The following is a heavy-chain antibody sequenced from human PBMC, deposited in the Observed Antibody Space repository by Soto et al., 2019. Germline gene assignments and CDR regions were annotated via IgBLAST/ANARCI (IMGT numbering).Heavy chain of an antibody. V-gene: IGHV4-31*03. CDR3: ARSSSSSAFQFDY. D-gene: IGHD6-6*01. CDR2: IYYSGST. CDR1: GGSISSGGYY. Sequence: SETLSLTCTVSGGSISSGGYYWSWIRQHPGKGLEWIGYIYYSGSTYYNPSLKSRVTISVETSKNQFSLKLSSVTAADTAVYYCARSSSSSAFQFDYWGQGTLVTVSS. J-gene: IGHJ4*02.